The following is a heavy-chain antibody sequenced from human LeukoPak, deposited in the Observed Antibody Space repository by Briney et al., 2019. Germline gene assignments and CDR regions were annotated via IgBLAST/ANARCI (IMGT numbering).Heavy chain of an antibody. CDR3: AMLYDDYTNGHFDS. V-gene: IGHV3-21*01. J-gene: IGHJ4*02. Sequence: PGGPLRLSCAASGFTFSSYAMSWFRQGAWMWVDWVSTITSSSSYIYYSDSVKGRFTISRDNAKNSLYLQINSLRAEDTAVYYCAMLYDDYTNGHFDSWGQGTLVTVSS. D-gene: IGHD4-11*01. CDR2: ITSSSSYI. CDR1: GFTFSSYA.